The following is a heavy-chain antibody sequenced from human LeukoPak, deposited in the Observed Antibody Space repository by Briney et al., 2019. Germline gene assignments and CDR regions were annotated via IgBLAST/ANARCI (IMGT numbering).Heavy chain of an antibody. D-gene: IGHD6-13*01. CDR3: ARDRVPFYSSTFKDYYLRYGLDV. Sequence: ASVKVSCKASGYTFTGHYIHWVRQAPGQGLEWMAWINPNNGGTSYAQKFQGRVSVTRDTSISTAYMEVSRLGSDDTALYYCARDRVPFYSSTFKDYYLRYGLDVWGQGTTVTVSS. CDR2: INPNNGGT. V-gene: IGHV1-2*02. J-gene: IGHJ6*02. CDR1: GYTFTGHY.